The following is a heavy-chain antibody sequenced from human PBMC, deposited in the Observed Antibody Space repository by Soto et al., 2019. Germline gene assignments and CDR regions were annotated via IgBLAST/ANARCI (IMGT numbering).Heavy chain of an antibody. CDR2: INPNSGGT. V-gene: IGHV1-2*06. CDR3: ARGGTFAYDTSGYSVY. J-gene: IGHJ4*02. Sequence: ASVKVSCKASGYIFTDYYMHWVRQAPGQELGWMGRINPNSGGTNYAQKFQGRVTMTRDTSISTDYMELRRLRSDDTAVYYCARGGTFAYDTSGYSVYWGQGTLVTVSS. CDR1: GYIFTDYY. D-gene: IGHD3-22*01.